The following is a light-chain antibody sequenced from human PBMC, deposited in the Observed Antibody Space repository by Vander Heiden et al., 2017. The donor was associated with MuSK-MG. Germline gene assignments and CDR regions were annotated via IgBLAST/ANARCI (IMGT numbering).Light chain of an antibody. Sequence: QSVLTQPRSVSGSPAQSVTISCTGTSTDVGAYDFVAWYQQHPGKVPKVIISDVSHRPPGVPDRFSGSKSGNMASLTISGLQAEDEAEYFCFAYAGTYKVFGVGTKVTVL. J-gene: IGLJ2*01. V-gene: IGLV2-11*01. CDR1: STDVGAYDF. CDR3: FAYAGTYKV. CDR2: DVS.